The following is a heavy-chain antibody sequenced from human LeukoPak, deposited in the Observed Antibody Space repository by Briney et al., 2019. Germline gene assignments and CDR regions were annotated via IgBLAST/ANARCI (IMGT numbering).Heavy chain of an antibody. Sequence: ASVKVSCKASGYTFTSYYMHWVRQAPGQGLEWMGIINPSGGSTSYAQKFQGRVTMTRDTSTSTVYMELSSLRSKDTAVYYCARDPNSSGWYDGMDVWGQGTTVTVSS. V-gene: IGHV1-46*01. CDR2: INPSGGST. CDR3: ARDPNSSGWYDGMDV. J-gene: IGHJ6*02. CDR1: GYTFTSYY. D-gene: IGHD6-19*01.